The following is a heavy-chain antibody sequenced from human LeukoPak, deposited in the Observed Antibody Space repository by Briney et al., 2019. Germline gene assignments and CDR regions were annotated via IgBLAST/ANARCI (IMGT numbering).Heavy chain of an antibody. Sequence: PSETLSVTCAVYGGSFSGYYWSWMRQPPGKGLEWMGEINHSGSTNYNLSLKSRGTISVDTYKTQFSLKLSSGTAADTAVYYYAPAASTQTYNWFDPWGQGTLVTVS. CDR2: INHSGST. CDR1: GGSFSGYY. CDR3: APAASTQTYNWFDP. J-gene: IGHJ5*02. D-gene: IGHD6-13*01. V-gene: IGHV4-34*01.